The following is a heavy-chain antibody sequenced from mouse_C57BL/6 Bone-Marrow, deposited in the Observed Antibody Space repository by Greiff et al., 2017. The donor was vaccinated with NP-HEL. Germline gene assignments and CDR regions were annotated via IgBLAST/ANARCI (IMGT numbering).Heavy chain of an antibody. Sequence: QVQLQQPGAELVKPGASVKLSCKASGYTFTSYWMQWVNQRPGQGLEWIGEIDPSDSYTNYNQKFKGKATLTVDPSSSTAYMQLSSLTSEDSAVYYCARGGNDYDFAMDYWGQGTSVTVSS. CDR2: IDPSDSYT. CDR3: ARGGNDYDFAMDY. V-gene: IGHV1-50*01. J-gene: IGHJ4*01. D-gene: IGHD2-4*01. CDR1: GYTFTSYW.